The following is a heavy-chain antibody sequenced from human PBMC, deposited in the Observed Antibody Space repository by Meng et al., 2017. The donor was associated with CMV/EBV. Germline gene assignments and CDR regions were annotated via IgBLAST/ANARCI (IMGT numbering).Heavy chain of an antibody. J-gene: IGHJ5*02. CDR3: ARGRLLKNWFDP. CDR2: MNPNSGNT. CDR1: GYTFTSYD. Sequence: ASVKVSCKASGYTFTSYDINWVRQATGQGLERMGWMNPNSGNTGYAQKFQGRVTMTRNTSISTAYMELSSLRSEDTAVYYCARGRLLKNWFDPWGQGTLVTVSS. V-gene: IGHV1-8*01.